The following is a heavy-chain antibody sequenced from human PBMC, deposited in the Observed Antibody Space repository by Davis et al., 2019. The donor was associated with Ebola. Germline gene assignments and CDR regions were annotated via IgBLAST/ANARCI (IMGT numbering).Heavy chain of an antibody. Sequence: AASVKVSCKASGYTFTGYYMHWVRQAPGQGLEWMGRINPNSGGTNYAQKFQGRVTMTRDTSISTAYMELSRLRSDDTAVYYCARPGTMGRFSSSYYFDYWGQGTLVTVSS. V-gene: IGHV1-2*06. CDR1: GYTFTGYY. CDR3: ARPGTMGRFSSSYYFDY. J-gene: IGHJ4*02. D-gene: IGHD3-3*01. CDR2: INPNSGGT.